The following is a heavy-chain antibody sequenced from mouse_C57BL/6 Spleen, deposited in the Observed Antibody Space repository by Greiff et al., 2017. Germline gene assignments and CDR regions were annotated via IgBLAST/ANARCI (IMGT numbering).Heavy chain of an antibody. D-gene: IGHD1-1*01. V-gene: IGHV3-3*01. CDR3: ARGGSSHWYFDV. Sequence: EVQLVESGPSLVRPSQTLSLTCTVTGFSINSDCYWIWIRQFPGNKLEYIGYTFYSGITYYNPSLESRTYITRDTSKNQFSLKLSSVTTEDTATYYCARGGSSHWYFDVWGTGTTVTVSS. CDR2: TFYSGIT. CDR1: GFSINSDCY. J-gene: IGHJ1*03.